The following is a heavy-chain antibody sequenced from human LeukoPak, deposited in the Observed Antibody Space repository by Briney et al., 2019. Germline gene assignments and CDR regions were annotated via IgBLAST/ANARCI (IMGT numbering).Heavy chain of an antibody. D-gene: IGHD2-15*01. CDR2: IDHIGTT. CDR3: AREDMVVGGASDI. CDR1: GGSLSGYY. Sequence: PSETLSLTCEVFGGSLSGYYWSWLRQSPRQGLEWIGEIDHIGTTNYNPSLKTRVTMSVDTSKRQFSLKLTSVTAADTAVYYCAREDMVVGGASDIWGQGTTVSVST. V-gene: IGHV4-34*01. J-gene: IGHJ3*02.